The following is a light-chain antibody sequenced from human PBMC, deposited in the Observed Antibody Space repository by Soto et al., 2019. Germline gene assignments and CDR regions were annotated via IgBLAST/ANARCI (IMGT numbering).Light chain of an antibody. CDR3: QQYNTYPRT. Sequence: DIQMTQSPSTLSASVGDRVTITCRASQSISSWLAWYQQKPGKAPKLLIYKASSLESGVPSRCSGSGSGTEFTLTISSLQPDDFATYYCQQYNTYPRTFGGGTKVEI. V-gene: IGKV1-5*03. J-gene: IGKJ4*01. CDR1: QSISSW. CDR2: KAS.